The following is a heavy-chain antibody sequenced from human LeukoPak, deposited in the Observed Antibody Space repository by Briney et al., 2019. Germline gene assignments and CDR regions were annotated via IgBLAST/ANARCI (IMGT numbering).Heavy chain of an antibody. CDR3: ASERYGGNSDAFDI. CDR1: GFTFDDYA. V-gene: IGHV3-9*01. CDR2: ISGNGDTT. D-gene: IGHD4-23*01. Sequence: GGSLRLSCADSGFTFDDYAMHWVRQVPGKCLQWVSGISGNGDTTGYADSVKGRFTISRDNAKNSLYLQMNSLRAEDTAVYYCASERYGGNSDAFDIWGQGTMVTVSS. J-gene: IGHJ3*02.